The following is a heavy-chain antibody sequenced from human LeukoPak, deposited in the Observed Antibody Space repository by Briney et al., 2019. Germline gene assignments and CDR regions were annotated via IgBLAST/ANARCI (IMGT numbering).Heavy chain of an antibody. V-gene: IGHV4-39*07. D-gene: IGHD3-10*01. CDR2: IFYSGST. J-gene: IGHJ3*02. CDR1: GGSISTSNYY. CDR3: ARGHPRTYYYGSGSPGEADAFDI. Sequence: TSETLSLTCTVSGGSISTSNYYWGWIRQPPGKGLEWIGNIFYSGSTYYSPSLKSRVTISLDTSRNQFSLKLNSVTAADTAVYYCARGHPRTYYYGSGSPGEADAFDIWGQGTMVTVSS.